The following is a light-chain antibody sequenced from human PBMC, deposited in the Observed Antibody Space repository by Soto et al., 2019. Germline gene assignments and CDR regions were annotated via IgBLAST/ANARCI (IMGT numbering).Light chain of an antibody. Sequence: QSVLTQPASVSGFPGQSITISCTGTSSDVGGYNYVSWYQQHPGKAPKLMIYDVSNRPSVVSNRFSGSKSGNTASLTISGLQAEDEADYYCSSDTSSSNVVFGGGTQLTVL. CDR3: SSDTSSSNVV. J-gene: IGLJ2*01. CDR2: DVS. V-gene: IGLV2-14*01. CDR1: SSDVGGYNY.